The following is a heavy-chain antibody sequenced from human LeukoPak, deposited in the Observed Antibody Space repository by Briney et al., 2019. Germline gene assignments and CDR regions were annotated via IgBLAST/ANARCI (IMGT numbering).Heavy chain of an antibody. J-gene: IGHJ6*02. CDR3: ARDGHYFAMDV. CDR2: IKPDGSEK. V-gene: IGHV3-7*03. Sequence: WLANIKPDGSEKYYVDSVRGRFTISRDNAKSSVHLQMNGLRAEDTAIYYCARDGHYFAMDVWGQGTTVTVSS.